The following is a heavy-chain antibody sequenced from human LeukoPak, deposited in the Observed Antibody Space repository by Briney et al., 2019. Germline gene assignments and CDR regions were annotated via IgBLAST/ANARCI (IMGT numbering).Heavy chain of an antibody. D-gene: IGHD4-17*01. CDR2: ISSSSSTI. CDR1: GFTFSSYS. V-gene: IGHV3-48*01. CDR3: ARDLTTVTARSDY. Sequence: PGGSLRLSCAASGFTFSSYSMNWVRQAPGKGLEWVSYISSSSSTIYYADSVKGRLTISRDNAKNSLYLQMNSLRAEDTAVYYCARDLTTVTARSDYWGQGTLVTVSS. J-gene: IGHJ4*02.